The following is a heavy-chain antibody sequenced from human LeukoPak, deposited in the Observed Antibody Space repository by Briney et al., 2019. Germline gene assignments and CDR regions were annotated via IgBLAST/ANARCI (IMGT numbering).Heavy chain of an antibody. CDR1: GFTFDDYA. CDR3: AKGLFYYDSSGLDY. Sequence: GGSLRLSCAASGFTFDDYAMHWVRQAPGKGLEWVSGISWYSGSIGYADSVKGRFTISRDNAKNSLYLQMNSLRAEDMALYYCAKGLFYYDSSGLDYWGQGTLVTVSS. V-gene: IGHV3-9*03. J-gene: IGHJ4*02. D-gene: IGHD3-22*01. CDR2: ISWYSGSI.